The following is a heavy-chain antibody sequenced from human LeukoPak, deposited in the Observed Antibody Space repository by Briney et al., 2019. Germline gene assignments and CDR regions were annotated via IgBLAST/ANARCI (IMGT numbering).Heavy chain of an antibody. CDR1: GFTFSSYA. J-gene: IGHJ3*02. CDR2: ISGSGGST. CDR3: AKDLITIRLLWFGDLAFDI. Sequence: PGGSLRLSCAASGFTFSSYAMSWVRQAPGKGLEWVSAISGSGGSTYYADSVKGRFTISRDNSKNTLYLQMNSLRAEDTAVYYCAKDLITIRLLWFGDLAFDIWGQGTMVTVSS. V-gene: IGHV3-23*01. D-gene: IGHD3-10*01.